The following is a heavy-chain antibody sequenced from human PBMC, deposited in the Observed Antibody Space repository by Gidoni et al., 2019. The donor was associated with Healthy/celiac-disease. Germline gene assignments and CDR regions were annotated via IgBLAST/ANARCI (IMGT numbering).Heavy chain of an antibody. Sequence: QVQLQESGPGLVKPSQNLSLTCTVSGGSISSGGYYWSWIRQHPGKGLEWIGYIYYSGSTYYNPSLKSRVTISVDTSKNQFSLKLSSVTAADTAVYYCARDQGSSGGADYWGQGTLVTVSS. J-gene: IGHJ4*02. CDR2: IYYSGST. D-gene: IGHD6-13*01. V-gene: IGHV4-31*03. CDR1: GGSISSGGYY. CDR3: ARDQGSSGGADY.